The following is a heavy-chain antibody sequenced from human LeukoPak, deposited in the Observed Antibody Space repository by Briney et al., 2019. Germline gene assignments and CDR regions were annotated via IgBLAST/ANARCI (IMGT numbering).Heavy chain of an antibody. CDR3: ARGKHYDILTGLLDY. D-gene: IGHD3-9*01. J-gene: IGHJ4*02. Sequence: GGSLRLSCAASGFTFSSYSMNWVRQAPGKGLEWVSYISSSSSTIYYADSVKGRFTISRDNAKNSLYLQMNSLRAEDTAVYYCARGKHYDILTGLLDYWGQGTLVTVSS. CDR2: ISSSSSTI. V-gene: IGHV3-48*04. CDR1: GFTFSSYS.